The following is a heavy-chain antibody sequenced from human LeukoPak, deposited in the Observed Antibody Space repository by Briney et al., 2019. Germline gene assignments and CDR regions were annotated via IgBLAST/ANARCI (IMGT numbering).Heavy chain of an antibody. CDR3: ARLDVGYSYGYEFLAGSVNAFDI. CDR1: GFTLRSYV. D-gene: IGHD5-18*01. Sequence: GGSLRLSCVASGFTLRSYVMNWVRQTPGKGLEWVSSISGSGDSTFYADSVKGRFSISRDNSKNTLYLQMNSLRAEDTAVYYCARLDVGYSYGYEFLAGSVNAFDIWGQGTMVTVSS. J-gene: IGHJ3*02. CDR2: ISGSGDST. V-gene: IGHV3-23*01.